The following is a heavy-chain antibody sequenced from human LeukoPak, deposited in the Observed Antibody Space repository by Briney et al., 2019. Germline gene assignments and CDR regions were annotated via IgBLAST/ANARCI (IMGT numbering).Heavy chain of an antibody. V-gene: IGHV4-39*01. D-gene: IGHD2-2*01. CDR3: ARLAGTYAVSWFDP. CDR1: GGSISSSSYY. Sequence: SETLSLTCTVSGGSISSSSYYWGWIRQPPGKGLEWIGSIYYSGSTYYNPSLKSRVTISVDTSKSQFSLRLSSVTAADTAVYYCARLAGTYAVSWFDPWGQGTLVTVSS. J-gene: IGHJ5*02. CDR2: IYYSGST.